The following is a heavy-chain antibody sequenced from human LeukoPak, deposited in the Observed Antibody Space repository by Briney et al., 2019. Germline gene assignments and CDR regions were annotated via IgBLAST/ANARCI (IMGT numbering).Heavy chain of an antibody. CDR1: GFTLGVNA. Sequence: GGSLRLSCTASGFTLGVNAMSWFRQAPGKGLECVSFIRGKVYGGTTEYAASVKGRFTISRDDSKSIAYLQMNSLKIEDTAVYYCTRGPWGDYWGQGTLVTVSS. V-gene: IGHV3-49*03. D-gene: IGHD7-27*01. CDR3: TRGPWGDY. CDR2: IRGKVYGGTT. J-gene: IGHJ4*02.